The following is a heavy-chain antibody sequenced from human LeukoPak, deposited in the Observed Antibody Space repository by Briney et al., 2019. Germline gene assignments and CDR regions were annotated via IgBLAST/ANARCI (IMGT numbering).Heavy chain of an antibody. CDR1: GFTFSSYG. CDR2: ISYDGSNK. V-gene: IGHV3-30*18. Sequence: GGSLRLSCAASGFTFSSYGMHWVRQAPGKGLEWVAVISYDGSNKYYADSVKGRFTISRDNSKNTLYLQMNRLRAEDTAVYYCAKVLGQWLVNDAFDIWGQGTMVTVSS. CDR3: AKVLGQWLVNDAFDI. J-gene: IGHJ3*02. D-gene: IGHD6-19*01.